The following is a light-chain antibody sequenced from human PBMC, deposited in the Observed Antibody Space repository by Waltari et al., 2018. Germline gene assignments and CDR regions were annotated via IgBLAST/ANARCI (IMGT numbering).Light chain of an antibody. CDR2: DIN. J-gene: IGLJ3*02. Sequence: QSALTQPRSVSGSPGQSVTISCTGTSSDVGGYNYVSWYQQHPDKAPKLIIYDINKRPSGFPARCSGSKSGNTAALTISGLQAEDEADYYCCSYVGSNIYWVFGGGTKLTVL. V-gene: IGLV2-11*01. CDR1: SSDVGGYNY. CDR3: CSYVGSNIYWV.